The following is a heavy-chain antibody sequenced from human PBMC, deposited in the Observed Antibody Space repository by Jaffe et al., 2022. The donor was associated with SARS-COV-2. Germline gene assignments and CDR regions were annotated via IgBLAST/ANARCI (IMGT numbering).Heavy chain of an antibody. CDR3: TRVGWGSSAEIYYYYGMDV. J-gene: IGHJ6*02. V-gene: IGHV3-49*04. CDR1: GFTFGDYA. CDR2: IRSKAYGGTT. D-gene: IGHD6-6*01. Sequence: EVQLVESGGGLVQPGRSLRLSCTASGFTFGDYAMSWVRQAPGKGLEWVGFIRSKAYGGTTEYAASVKGRFTISRDDSKSIAYLQMNSLKTEDTAVYYCTRVGWGSSAEIYYYYGMDVWGQGTTVTVSS.